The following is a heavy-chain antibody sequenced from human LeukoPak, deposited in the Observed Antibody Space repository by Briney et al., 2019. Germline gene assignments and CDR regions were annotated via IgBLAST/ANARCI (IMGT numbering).Heavy chain of an antibody. CDR2: VSSDGSST. V-gene: IGHV3-74*01. J-gene: IGHJ4*02. CDR1: GFTFSSYW. Sequence: PGGSLRLSCAASGFTFSSYWMYWVRQAPGKGLVWVSYVSSDGSSTLYADSVKGRFTISRDNAKNTLFLQMNSLRAEDTAVYYCARGTTLDFWCQGTLITVSS. D-gene: IGHD1-7*01. CDR3: ARGTTLDF.